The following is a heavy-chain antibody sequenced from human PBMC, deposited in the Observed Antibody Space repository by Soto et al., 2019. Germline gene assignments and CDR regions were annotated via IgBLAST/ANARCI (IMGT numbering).Heavy chain of an antibody. CDR1: GGSISSNY. V-gene: IGHV4-59*01. CDR3: ARYRREAVAGYTLDN. D-gene: IGHD6-13*01. J-gene: IGHJ4*02. CDR2: VYNSGST. Sequence: SETLSLTCTVSGGSISSNYWTWIRQPPGKGLEWIGYVYNSGSTNYNPSLKSRVTISEDTSKSQFSLKVNSMTAADTAVYYCARYRREAVAGYTLDNWGQGILVTVFS.